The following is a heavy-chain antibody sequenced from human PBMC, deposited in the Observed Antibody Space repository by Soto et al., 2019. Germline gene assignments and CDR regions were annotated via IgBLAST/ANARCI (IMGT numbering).Heavy chain of an antibody. D-gene: IGHD1-26*01. J-gene: IGHJ4*02. CDR2: IFHTGAT. CDR1: GDSISSSSFY. Sequence: SETLSLTCTVSGDSISSSSFYWGWIRQPPGKGLEWIGHIFHTGATYQNPTLKSRLRMSVVTSKNQFSLNLSSVTATDTAVYSCARRRIVPTTLFDYWGQGTLVTVSS. V-gene: IGHV4-39*01. CDR3: ARRRIVPTTLFDY.